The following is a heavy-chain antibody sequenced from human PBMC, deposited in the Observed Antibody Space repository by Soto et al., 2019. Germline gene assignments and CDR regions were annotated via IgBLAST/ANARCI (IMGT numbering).Heavy chain of an antibody. V-gene: IGHV3-53*01. Sequence: DVQLVESGGGLIQPGESLRLSCAAFGLTVSGKKYVAWVRQAPGKGLEWVSALYDVDGSFYADSVKGRFTTSSDSSKTTVYLQRNGLRPDDTAVYYCASWHEREPAYDVWGQGTTATVSS. D-gene: IGHD1-1*01. CDR1: GLTVSGKKY. CDR2: LYDVDGS. CDR3: ASWHEREPAYDV. J-gene: IGHJ3*01.